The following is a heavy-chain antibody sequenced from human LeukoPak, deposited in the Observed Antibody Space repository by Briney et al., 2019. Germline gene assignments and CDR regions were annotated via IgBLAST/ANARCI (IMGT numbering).Heavy chain of an antibody. CDR2: MNPNSGNT. Sequence: GASVKVSCKASGYTFTSYSISWVRQAPGQGLEWMGWMNPNSGNTGYAQKFQGRVTLTRNTSISTAYMELSSLRSEDTAVYYCARVHLGGLWFLWGQGTLVTVSS. CDR3: ARVHLGGLWFL. V-gene: IGHV1-8*02. D-gene: IGHD3-10*01. CDR1: GYTFTSYS. J-gene: IGHJ4*02.